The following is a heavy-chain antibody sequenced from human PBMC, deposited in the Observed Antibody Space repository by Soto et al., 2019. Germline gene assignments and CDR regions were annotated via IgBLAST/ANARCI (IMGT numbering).Heavy chain of an antibody. V-gene: IGHV1-24*01. CDR1: GYTLTELS. Sequence: GASVKVSCKVSGYTLTELSMHWVRQAPGKGLEWMGGFDPEDGETIYAQKFQGRVTMTEDTSTDTAYMELSILSSEDTAVYYCATGGGGYCSGGSCRVSSAYYYHYYMDVWGKGTTVTVSS. CDR3: ATGGGGYCSGGSCRVSSAYYYHYYMDV. D-gene: IGHD2-15*01. J-gene: IGHJ6*03. CDR2: FDPEDGET.